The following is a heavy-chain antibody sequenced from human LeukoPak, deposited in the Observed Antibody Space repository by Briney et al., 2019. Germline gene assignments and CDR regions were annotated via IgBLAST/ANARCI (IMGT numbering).Heavy chain of an antibody. J-gene: IGHJ4*02. CDR2: INTNTGDP. CDR3: ARAVPLFGRFLEWLLPNQHFDY. Sequence: ASVKVSCKGSGYSFSTYAMYWVRQAPGQGLEYLGWINTNTGDPTFAQGFTRLFVFSLDTSVSTAYLQISSLKAEDTAVYYCARAVPLFGRFLEWLLPNQHFDYWGQGTLVTVSS. V-gene: IGHV7-4-1*02. D-gene: IGHD3-3*01. CDR1: GYSFSTYA.